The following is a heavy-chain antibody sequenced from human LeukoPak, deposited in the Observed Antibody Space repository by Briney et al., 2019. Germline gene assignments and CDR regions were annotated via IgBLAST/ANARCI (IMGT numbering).Heavy chain of an antibody. Sequence: PGRSLRFCCAASGFTFNSYGMHWVRQAPGKGLEWVAVIWYDGSNKYYADSVKGRFTISRDNSKNTLYLQMNSLRAEDTAVYYCARGGLGIGDFDIWGQGTMVTVSS. CDR1: GFTFNSYG. J-gene: IGHJ3*02. CDR2: IWYDGSNK. V-gene: IGHV3-33*01. D-gene: IGHD7-27*01. CDR3: ARGGLGIGDFDI.